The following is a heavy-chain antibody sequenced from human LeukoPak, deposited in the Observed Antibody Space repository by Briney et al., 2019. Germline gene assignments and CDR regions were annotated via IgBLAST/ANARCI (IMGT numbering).Heavy chain of an antibody. CDR3: ARVSPGSSWHYYDL. CDR1: GFTFSKFD. CDR2: IDTHGDA. V-gene: IGHV3-13*01. D-gene: IGHD3-10*01. J-gene: IGHJ5*02. Sequence: GGSLRLSCAASGFTFSKFDMHWVRQLPGKGLEWVSTIDTHGDAEYRDSVQGRFIISRENAENSLFLQMNSLRAGDTAVYYCARVSPGSSWHYYDLWGQGTLVTVSS.